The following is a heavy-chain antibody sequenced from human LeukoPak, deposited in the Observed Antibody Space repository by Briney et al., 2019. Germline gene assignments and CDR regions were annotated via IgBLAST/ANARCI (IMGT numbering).Heavy chain of an antibody. D-gene: IGHD2-21*02. CDR2: IYSGGST. V-gene: IGHV3-53*01. Sequence: GGSLTLTCAVSGFTVSSNYVSWVRQAPGKGLEWVSVIYSGGSTYYADSVKGRFTISRDNSKHTLYLQMNSLRAEDTAVYYCARSPGAYCGGDCYEYYPDDWGECCPVTVSS. CDR1: GFTVSSNY. CDR3: ARSPGAYCGGDCYEYYPDD. J-gene: IGHJ1*01.